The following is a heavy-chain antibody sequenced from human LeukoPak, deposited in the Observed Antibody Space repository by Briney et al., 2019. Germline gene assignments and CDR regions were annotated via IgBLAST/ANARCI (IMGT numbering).Heavy chain of an antibody. D-gene: IGHD3-22*01. CDR3: ARRQSVYYYDSSGYNAFDI. J-gene: IGHJ3*02. CDR2: IYYSGST. V-gene: IGHV4-59*01. Sequence: SETLSLTCTVSGGSISSYYWSWIRQPPGKGLEWIGYIYYSGSTNYNPSLKSRVTISVDTSKNQFSLKLSPVTAADTAVYYCARRQSVYYYDSSGYNAFDIWGQGTMVTVSS. CDR1: GGSISSYY.